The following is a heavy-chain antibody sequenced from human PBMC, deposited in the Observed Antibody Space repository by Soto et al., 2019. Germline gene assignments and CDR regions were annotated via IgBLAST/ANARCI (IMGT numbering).Heavy chain of an antibody. CDR3: ARGTSWQLPFDY. D-gene: IGHD6-13*01. V-gene: IGHV4-59*01. CDR2: ISYSGST. Sequence: SETLSLTCTASSDSISSYYWSWIRQPPGKRLEWIGYISYSGSTDYNPSLKSRVTISGDTSKNQFSLKVSSVTAADTAVYYCARGTSWQLPFDYWGQGALVTVSS. J-gene: IGHJ4*02. CDR1: SDSISSYY.